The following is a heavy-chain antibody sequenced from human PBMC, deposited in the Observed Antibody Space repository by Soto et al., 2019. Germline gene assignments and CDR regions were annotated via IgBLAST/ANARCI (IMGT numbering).Heavy chain of an antibody. CDR2: INAGNGNT. Sequence: QVQLVQSGAEVKKPGASVKVSCKASGYTFTSYAMHWVRQAPGQRLEWMGWINAGNGNTKYSQKFQGRVTITRDTSASTAYMELSSLRSEDTAVYYCARADIPMVRGVMDWFDPWGQGTLVTVSS. D-gene: IGHD3-10*01. CDR1: GYTFTSYA. J-gene: IGHJ5*02. CDR3: ARADIPMVRGVMDWFDP. V-gene: IGHV1-3*01.